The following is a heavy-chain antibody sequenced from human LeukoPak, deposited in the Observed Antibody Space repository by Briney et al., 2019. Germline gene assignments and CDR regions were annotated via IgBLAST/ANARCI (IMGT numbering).Heavy chain of an antibody. J-gene: IGHJ4*02. CDR3: ARERVSGSYLDVCDY. D-gene: IGHD1-26*01. Sequence: GGSLRLSCAASGFTFDDYGMSWVRQAPGKGLEWVSGINWNGGSTGYADSVKGRFTISRDNTKNSLYLQMNSLRAEDTALYYCARERVSGSYLDVCDYWGQGTLVTVSS. CDR2: INWNGGST. CDR1: GFTFDDYG. V-gene: IGHV3-20*04.